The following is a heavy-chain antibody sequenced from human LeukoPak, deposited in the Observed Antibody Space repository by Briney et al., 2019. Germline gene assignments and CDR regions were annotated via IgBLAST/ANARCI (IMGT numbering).Heavy chain of an antibody. V-gene: IGHV3-23*01. CDR3: ASPIVVVNVFDY. Sequence: GGSLRLSCAASGFTFSSYSLNWVRQAPGKGLEWVSAISGSGGSTYYADSVKGRFTISRDNSKNTLYLQMNRLRAEDTAVYYCASPIVVVNVFDYWGQGTLVTVSS. D-gene: IGHD3-22*01. CDR2: ISGSGGST. J-gene: IGHJ4*02. CDR1: GFTFSSYS.